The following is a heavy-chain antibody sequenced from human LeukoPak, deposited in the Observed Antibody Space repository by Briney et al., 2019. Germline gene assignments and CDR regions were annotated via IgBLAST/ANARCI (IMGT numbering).Heavy chain of an antibody. CDR1: GASFSSYY. J-gene: IGHJ3*02. D-gene: IGHD2-21*02. V-gene: IGHV4-4*07. Sequence: SETLSLTCRVSGASFSSYYWSWIRQPAGKGLEWIGRIYTSGSTNYNPSLKSRVTMSADTSKNQFSLKLTSVNAADTALYYCTRDNGGDWYAFDIWGQGTVVTVSS. CDR2: IYTSGST. CDR3: TRDNGGDWYAFDI.